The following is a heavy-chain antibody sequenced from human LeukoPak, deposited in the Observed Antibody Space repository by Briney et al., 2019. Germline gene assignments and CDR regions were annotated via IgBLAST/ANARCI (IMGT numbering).Heavy chain of an antibody. D-gene: IGHD2-21*01. CDR1: GGSISSYY. V-gene: IGHV4-59*12. CDR3: VRSIEVAPSAFDI. J-gene: IGHJ3*02. Sequence: SETLSLTCTVSGGSISSYYWSWIRQPPGKGLEWIGEINHSGSTNYNPSLKSRVTISVDTSKNQFSLTLSSVTAADTAMYYCVRSIEVAPSAFDIWGQGTMVTVSS. CDR2: INHSGST.